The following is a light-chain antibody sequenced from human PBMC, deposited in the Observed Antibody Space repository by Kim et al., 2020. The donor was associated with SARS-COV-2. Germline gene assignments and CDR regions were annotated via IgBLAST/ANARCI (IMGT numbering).Light chain of an antibody. J-gene: IGKJ2*01. Sequence: EIVLTQSPGTLSLSPGERATLSCRASQSVSSSNLAWYQQKPGQGPRLLIYGASGRATGISDRFSGSGSGTDFTLTISRLEPEDFALYYCQQYDTSSMYTFGQGTKLEI. CDR2: GAS. V-gene: IGKV3-20*01. CDR1: QSVSSSN. CDR3: QQYDTSSMYT.